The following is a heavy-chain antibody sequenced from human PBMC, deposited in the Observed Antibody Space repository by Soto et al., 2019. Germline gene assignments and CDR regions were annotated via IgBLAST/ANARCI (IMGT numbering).Heavy chain of an antibody. D-gene: IGHD6-6*01. CDR1: GGSFSGYY. J-gene: IGHJ4*02. Sequence: PSETLSLTCAVYGGSFSGYYWSWIRQSPSLKSRVTMSVDTSKNQFSLKLSSVTAADTAVYYCARAPYPHSSSGDYFDSWGLGTLVTVSS. V-gene: IGHV4-34*01. CDR3: ARAPYPHSSSGDYFDS.